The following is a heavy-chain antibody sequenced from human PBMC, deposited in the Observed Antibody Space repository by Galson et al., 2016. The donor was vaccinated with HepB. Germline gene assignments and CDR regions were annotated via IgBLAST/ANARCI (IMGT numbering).Heavy chain of an antibody. V-gene: IGHV3-15*05. CDR2: IKSKTDGGTT. CDR1: GFTFSNAW. D-gene: IGHD2-8*01. CDR3: ATGNGHAFDI. Sequence: SLRLSCAASGFTFSNAWMSWVRQAPGKGLEWVGRIKSKTDGGTTDYAAPVKGRFTISRDNAKNTLYLQMNSLRAEDTAVYYCATGNGHAFDIWGQGTMVTVAS. J-gene: IGHJ3*02.